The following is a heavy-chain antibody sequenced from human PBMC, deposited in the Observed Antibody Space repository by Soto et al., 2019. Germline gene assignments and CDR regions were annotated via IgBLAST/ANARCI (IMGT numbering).Heavy chain of an antibody. Sequence: PGGPLRLSCAASGFTFSSYGMHWVRQAPGKGLEWVAVISYDGSNKYYADSVKGRFTISRDNSKNTLYLQMNSLRAEDTAVYYCGARDQRYYFDYWGLGTLVTVSS. J-gene: IGHJ4*02. CDR2: ISYDGSNK. CDR1: GFTFSSYG. D-gene: IGHD3-10*01. V-gene: IGHV3-30*03. CDR3: GARDQRYYFDY.